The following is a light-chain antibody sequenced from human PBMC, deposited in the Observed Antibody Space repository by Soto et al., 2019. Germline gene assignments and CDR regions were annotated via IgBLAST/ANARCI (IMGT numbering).Light chain of an antibody. V-gene: IGKV3-20*01. Sequence: EIVLTQSPATLSPSPGERATLSCRASQSVSNSYLGCYQQKPGQAPRLLIYGTSSRASAVPARFSGSGSGTDFTLTISRLEPEDFAVYYCQQYCSSSWTFGQGTKVEIK. J-gene: IGKJ1*01. CDR2: GTS. CDR3: QQYCSSSWT. CDR1: QSVSNSY.